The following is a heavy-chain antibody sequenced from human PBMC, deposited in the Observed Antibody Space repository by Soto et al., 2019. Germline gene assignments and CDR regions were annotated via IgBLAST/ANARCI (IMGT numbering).Heavy chain of an antibody. V-gene: IGHV4-31*03. CDR2: IYYSWNT. Sequence: SETLSLTCTVSGGSIRSGGYYWSWVRQNPRRGLEWIENIYYSWNTYYNPSLKSRLTISVDTSKNQFSLNLSSVTAADTAVYYCARDRLMATAGTARHYFGLDVWAKGPRSPSPQ. CDR3: ARDRLMATAGTARHYFGLDV. J-gene: IGHJ6*04. D-gene: IGHD5-18*01. CDR1: GGSIRSGGYY.